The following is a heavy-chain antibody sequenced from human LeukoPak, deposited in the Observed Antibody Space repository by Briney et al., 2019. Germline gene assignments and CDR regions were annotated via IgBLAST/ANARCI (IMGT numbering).Heavy chain of an antibody. V-gene: IGHV4-34*01. CDR3: ARARGGSPPDYYYYGMDV. D-gene: IGHD2-15*01. J-gene: IGHJ6*02. CDR1: GGSFGGYY. CDR2: INHSGST. Sequence: SETLSLTCAVYGGSFGGYYWSWIRQPPGKGLEWIGEINHSGSTNYNPSLKSRVTISVDTSKNQFSLKLSSVTAADTAVYYCARARGGSPPDYYYYGMDVWGQGTTVTVSS.